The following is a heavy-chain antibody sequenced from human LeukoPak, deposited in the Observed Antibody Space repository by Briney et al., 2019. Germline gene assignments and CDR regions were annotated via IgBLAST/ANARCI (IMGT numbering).Heavy chain of an antibody. J-gene: IGHJ6*03. CDR3: ARSDSSGWYGEYYYMDV. CDR1: GFTFSSHW. D-gene: IGHD6-19*01. CDR2: IKHDGSEK. V-gene: IGHV3-7*01. Sequence: GGSLRLSCAASGFTFSSHWMSWVRQAPGKGLEWVANIKHDGSEKDYVDSVEGRFTISRDNVKNSLYLQMDSLRAEDTAVYYCARSDSSGWYGEYYYMDVWGKGTTVTVSS.